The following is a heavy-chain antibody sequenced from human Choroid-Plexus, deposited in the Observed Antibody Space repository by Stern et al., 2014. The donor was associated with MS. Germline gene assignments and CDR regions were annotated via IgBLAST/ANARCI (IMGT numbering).Heavy chain of an antibody. CDR2: INYRGST. Sequence: QLQLQESGPGLVKPSQTLSLTCTVSGGSISSGAYYWTWIRQHPGKGLEWIGYINYRGSTYYNPSLESRVTISADTSKNQFSLKLSSVTAADTAVYYCARDLDYYQNWFDPWGQGTLVTVSS. CDR1: GGSISSGAYY. J-gene: IGHJ5*02. D-gene: IGHD3/OR15-3a*01. V-gene: IGHV4-31*03. CDR3: ARDLDYYQNWFDP.